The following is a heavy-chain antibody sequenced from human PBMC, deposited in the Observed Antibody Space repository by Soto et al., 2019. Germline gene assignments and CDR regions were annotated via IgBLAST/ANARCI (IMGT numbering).Heavy chain of an antibody. J-gene: IGHJ4*02. CDR3: AREGDGGTAYFDF. D-gene: IGHD1-1*01. CDR1: GFTFSSYW. CDR2: MKQDGSEK. V-gene: IGHV3-7*03. Sequence: DVQLVESGGGLVQPGGSLRLSCAASGFTFSSYWMSWVRQAPGKGLEWVANMKQDGSEKYYLDSVKGRFTISRDNAKNSLFLQMYSLRAEDTAMYYCAREGDGGTAYFDFWGQGTLVSVSS.